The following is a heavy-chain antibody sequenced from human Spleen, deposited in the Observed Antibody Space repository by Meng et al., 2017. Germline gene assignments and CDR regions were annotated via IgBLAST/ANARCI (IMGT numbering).Heavy chain of an antibody. D-gene: IGHD4-11*01. Sequence: GQLQQWGAGLLKPSETLSLTCAVYGGSFSGYYWSWIRQPPGKGLEWIGEINHSGSTNYNPFLKSRVTISVDTSKNQFSLKLSSVTAADSAVYYCARGPTTMAHDFDYWGQGTLVTVSS. CDR2: INHSGST. CDR3: ARGPTTMAHDFDY. V-gene: IGHV4-34*01. CDR1: GGSFSGYY. J-gene: IGHJ4*02.